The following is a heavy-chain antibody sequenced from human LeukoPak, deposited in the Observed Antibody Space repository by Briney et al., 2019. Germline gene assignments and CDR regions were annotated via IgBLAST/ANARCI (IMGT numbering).Heavy chain of an antibody. CDR2: INHSGST. CDR1: GGSISSYY. Sequence: TSETLSLTCTVSGGSISSYYWSWIRQPPGKGLEWIGEINHSGSTNYNPSLKSRVTISVDTSKNQFSLKLSSVTAADTAVYYCARGPLLDYWGQGTLVTVSS. CDR3: ARGPLLDY. J-gene: IGHJ4*02. V-gene: IGHV4-34*01.